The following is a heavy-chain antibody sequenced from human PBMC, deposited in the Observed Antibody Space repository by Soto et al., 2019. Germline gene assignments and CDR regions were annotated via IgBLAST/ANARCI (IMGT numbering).Heavy chain of an antibody. D-gene: IGHD4-4*01. V-gene: IGHV4-39*01. CDR1: GGSISSSSYY. J-gene: IGHJ4*02. CDR2: IYYSGST. CDR3: ARLDHTVTTDY. Sequence: PSETLSLTCTVSGGSISSSSYYWGWIRQPPGKGLEWIGSIYYSGSTYYNPSLKSRVTISVDTSKNQFSLKLSSVTAADTAVYYCARLDHTVTTDYWGQGTLVTVSS.